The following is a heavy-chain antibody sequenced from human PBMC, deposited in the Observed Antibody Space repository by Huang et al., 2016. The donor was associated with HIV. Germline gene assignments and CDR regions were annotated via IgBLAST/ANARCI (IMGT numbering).Heavy chain of an antibody. J-gene: IGHJ4*02. D-gene: IGHD3-9*01. Sequence: PGKGLEWMGGFDPEIGETIYAQKFQGRVTMTEDTSTETAFMELSGLRPEDTAVYYCATGFDVSFDFWGQGTLVTVSS. V-gene: IGHV1-24*01. CDR2: FDPEIGET. CDR3: ATGFDVSFDF.